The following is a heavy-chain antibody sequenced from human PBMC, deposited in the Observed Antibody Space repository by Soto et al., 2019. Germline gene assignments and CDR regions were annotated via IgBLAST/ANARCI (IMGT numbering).Heavy chain of an antibody. CDR2: FYYSGST. V-gene: IGHV4-39*01. J-gene: IGHJ4*02. D-gene: IGHD3-10*01. CDR1: GGSISSTSYY. Sequence: QLQLQESGPGLVKPSETLSLTCTVSGGSISSTSYYWVWIRQPPGKGLEWIGSFYYSGSTYYNPSLKSRVTISVDTSENQFSLRLTSVTAADTAVYYCARQVVDGTLAGAGSFDYWGQGTPVTVS. CDR3: ARQVVDGTLAGAGSFDY.